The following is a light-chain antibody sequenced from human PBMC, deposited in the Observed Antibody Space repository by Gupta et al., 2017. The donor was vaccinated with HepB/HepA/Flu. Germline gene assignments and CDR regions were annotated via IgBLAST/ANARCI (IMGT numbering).Light chain of an antibody. J-gene: IGLJ2*01. Sequence: QSAPTQPASVSGYPGQSITISCTATSSDVGSYNLVSWYQQYPGKAPKLMIYDVSKRPSGLSSRFSGSKSGNTASLTSSVLQAEDEANYYCGSYAGISTVVFGGGTKLTVL. CDR1: SSDVGSYNL. V-gene: IGLV2-23*02. CDR3: GSYAGISTVV. CDR2: DVS.